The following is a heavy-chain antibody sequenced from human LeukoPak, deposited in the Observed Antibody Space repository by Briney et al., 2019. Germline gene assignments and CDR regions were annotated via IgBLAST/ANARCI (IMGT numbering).Heavy chain of an antibody. CDR2: INHSGST. J-gene: IGHJ1*01. CDR3: ARGRGRLEYFQH. CDR1: GFTFSSYT. D-gene: IGHD2-15*01. V-gene: IGHV4-34*01. Sequence: GSLRLSCAASGFTFSSYTVHWVRQPPGKGLEWIGEINHSGSTNYNPSLKSRVTISVDTSKNQFSLKLSSVTAADTAVYYCARGRGRLEYFQHWGQGTLVTVSS.